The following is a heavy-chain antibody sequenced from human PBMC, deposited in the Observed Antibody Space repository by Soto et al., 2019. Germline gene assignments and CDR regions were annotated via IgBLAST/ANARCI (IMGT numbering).Heavy chain of an antibody. D-gene: IGHD6-6*01. CDR3: ARDYLGKYSSSSWFDP. V-gene: IGHV6-1*01. Sequence: SQTLSLTCAISGDSVSSNSAAWNWIRQSPSRGLEWLGRTYYRSKWYNDYAVSVKSRITINPDTSKNQFSLQLNSVTPEDTAVYYCARDYLGKYSSSSWFDPWGQGTLVTVSS. J-gene: IGHJ5*02. CDR1: GDSVSSNSAA. CDR2: TYYRSKWYN.